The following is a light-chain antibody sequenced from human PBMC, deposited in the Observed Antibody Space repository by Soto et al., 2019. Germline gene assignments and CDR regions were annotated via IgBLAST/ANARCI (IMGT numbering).Light chain of an antibody. CDR1: QSVSSN. V-gene: IGKV3-15*01. Sequence: EILMTQSPATLSVSPGERATLSCRASQSVSSNLAWYQQKPGQAPRLIIYGASTRATGIPARFSGSGSVTEFTLTISSLQSEDFAVYYCQQYNNWPPWTFGPGTKVDIK. CDR2: GAS. CDR3: QQYNNWPPWT. J-gene: IGKJ3*01.